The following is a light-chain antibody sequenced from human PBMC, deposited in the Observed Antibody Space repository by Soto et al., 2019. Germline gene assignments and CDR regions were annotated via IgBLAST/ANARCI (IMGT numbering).Light chain of an antibody. CDR1: SSDVGSYNL. CDR2: EGS. V-gene: IGLV2-23*01. J-gene: IGLJ2*01. Sequence: QSALTQPASVSGSPGKSITISCTGTSSDVGSYNLVSWYQQHPGKAPKLMIYEGSKRRSGVSNRFSGSKSRKTASLTISGLQGEDDADYYCCSYAGSSIHVVFGGGTKRTVL. CDR3: CSYAGSSIHVV.